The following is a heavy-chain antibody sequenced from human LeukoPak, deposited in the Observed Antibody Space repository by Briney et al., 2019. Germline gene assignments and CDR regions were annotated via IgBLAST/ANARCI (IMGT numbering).Heavy chain of an antibody. D-gene: IGHD3-22*01. J-gene: IGHJ4*02. CDR2: ICDSGRTI. CDR3: ARDRLGDYDHSGYYDK. Sequence: GGSLRLSCAASGFTFSDYYMSWIRQAPGKGLEWVSYICDSGRTIYYADSVKGRFAISRDNAKNSVYLQMNDLGAEDTAVYYCARDRLGDYDHSGYYDKWGQGTLVTVSS. V-gene: IGHV3-11*01. CDR1: GFTFSDYY.